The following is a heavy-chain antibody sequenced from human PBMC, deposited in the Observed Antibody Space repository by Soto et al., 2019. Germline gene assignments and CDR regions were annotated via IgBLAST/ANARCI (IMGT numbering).Heavy chain of an antibody. V-gene: IGHV5-51*01. CDR2: IYLGDSDT. Sequence: GESLKICCSGPGSDVVTNWIGCVRQRPGKVLEWMVIIYLGDSDTRYSPSFEGQVTLSADRSTSTVFLEWSFLKTSDTAMYFCALQGGFAPVYGLDVWGQGTSVTVSS. CDR3: ALQGGFAPVYGLDV. J-gene: IGHJ6*02. CDR1: GSDVVTNW. D-gene: IGHD3-16*01.